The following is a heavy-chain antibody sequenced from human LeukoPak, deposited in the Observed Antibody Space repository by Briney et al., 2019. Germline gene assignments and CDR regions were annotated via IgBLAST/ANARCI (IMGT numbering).Heavy chain of an antibody. D-gene: IGHD6-19*01. J-gene: IGHJ4*02. CDR1: GFTFSKYW. Sequence: PGGSLRLSCAASGFTFSKYWMLWVRQAPGEGLGSVSRINTDGAVTTYADSVKGRFTVSRDNADNTMFLQMSSVRDEDTAVYYCATKQWLAPPPDSWGQGTPVTVSS. CDR2: INTDGAVT. V-gene: IGHV3-74*01. CDR3: ATKQWLAPPPDS.